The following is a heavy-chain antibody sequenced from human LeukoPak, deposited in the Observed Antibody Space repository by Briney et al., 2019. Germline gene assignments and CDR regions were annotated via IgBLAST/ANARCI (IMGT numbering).Heavy chain of an antibody. CDR2: ISSSSSYI. V-gene: IGHV3-21*01. D-gene: IGHD2-2*01. CDR3: ARGGGYCSSTSCPPGPIYYYYGMDV. Sequence: GGSLRLSCAASGFTSSSYSMNWVRQAPGKGLEWVSSISSSSSYIYYADSVKGRFTISRDNAKNSLYLQMNSLRAEDTAVYYCARGGGYCSSTSCPPGPIYYYYGMDVWGQGTTVTVSS. CDR1: GFTSSSYS. J-gene: IGHJ6*02.